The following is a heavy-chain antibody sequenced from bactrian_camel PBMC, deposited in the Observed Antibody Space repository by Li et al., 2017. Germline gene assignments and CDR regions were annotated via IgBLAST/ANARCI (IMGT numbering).Heavy chain of an antibody. V-gene: IGHV3S53*01. CDR3: ATETFEY. CDR1: GYALSYNFSRSC. J-gene: IGHJ4*01. Sequence: HVQLVESGGDSVQAGGSLRLSCVASGYALSYNFSRSCMGWARQAPGKERELVAGVTTDGNPSYASSVEGRFTISRDNAKNTVYLQMNGLTFEDTALYYCATETFEYWGQGTQVTVS. CDR2: VTTDGNP.